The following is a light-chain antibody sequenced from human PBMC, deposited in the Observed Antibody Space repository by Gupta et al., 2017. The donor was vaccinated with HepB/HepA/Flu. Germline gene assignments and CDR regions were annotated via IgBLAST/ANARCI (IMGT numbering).Light chain of an antibody. CDR3: QQDGSSKT. V-gene: IGKV3-20*01. CDR1: QSVSSSY. J-gene: IGKJ1*01. Sequence: EIVLTQSPGTLSLSPGERATLSCRASQSVSSSYLAWYQQKPGQAPRLLIYGAFSSATGSPDRFSGSGSVTDFTLTSMRRETEDIAVYYVQQDGSSKTFGQGTRVEIK. CDR2: GAF.